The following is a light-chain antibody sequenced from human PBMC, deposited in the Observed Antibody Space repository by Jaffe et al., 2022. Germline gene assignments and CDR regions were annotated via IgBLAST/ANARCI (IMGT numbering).Light chain of an antibody. CDR3: QQLNSYPSIT. CDR1: QGIDNY. V-gene: IGKV1-9*01. Sequence: DIQLTQSPSFLSASVGDRVTITCRASQGIDNYLAWYQQKPGKAPKLLIYSASTVQAGVPSRFSGSRFGTEFTLTISSLQPEDSASYYCQQLNSYPSITFGGGTKVEIK. J-gene: IGKJ4*01. CDR2: SAS.